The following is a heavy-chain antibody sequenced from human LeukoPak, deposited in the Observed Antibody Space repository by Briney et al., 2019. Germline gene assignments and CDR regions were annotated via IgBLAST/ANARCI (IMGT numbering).Heavy chain of an antibody. D-gene: IGHD3-22*01. Sequence: ASVKVSCKASGYTFTSYYMHWVRQAPGQGLEWMGIINPSGGSTSYAQKFQGRVTMTRDMSTSTVYMELSSLRSDDTAVYYCARETVVTGYDSSGYYPTRDFDYWGQGTLVTVSS. CDR1: GYTFTSYY. CDR2: INPSGGST. V-gene: IGHV1-46*01. J-gene: IGHJ4*02. CDR3: ARETVVTGYDSSGYYPTRDFDY.